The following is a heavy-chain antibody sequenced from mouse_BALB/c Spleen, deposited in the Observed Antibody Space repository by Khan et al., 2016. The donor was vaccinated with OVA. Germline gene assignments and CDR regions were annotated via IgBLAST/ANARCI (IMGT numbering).Heavy chain of an antibody. Sequence: QVQLKESGAALMKPGASVKISCKATGYSFTDYWIAWVKQRPGHGLEWIGEIFPGTDRINYNVSLRGKATFTADTSSNTAYMQPSSLTSEDSAVEYGANHYGRQGTSLTVSS. CDR2: IFPGTDRI. V-gene: IGHV1-9*01. CDR3: ANHY. CDR1: GYSFTDYW. J-gene: IGHJ2*02.